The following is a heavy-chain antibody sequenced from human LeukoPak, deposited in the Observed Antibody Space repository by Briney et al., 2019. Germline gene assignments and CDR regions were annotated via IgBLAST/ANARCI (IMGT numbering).Heavy chain of an antibody. V-gene: IGHV1-8*01. CDR1: GYTFNTYD. CDR2: MSPKTGNT. Sequence: EASVKVSCKASGYTFNTYDINWVRQATGQGLEWLGWMSPKTGNTDYAQKFQGRVIMTRDTSIDTAYMEVSSLRSEDTAVYYCARGHAYCDVLTGYYSIYAMDVWGQGTKVTVSS. J-gene: IGHJ6*02. D-gene: IGHD3-9*01. CDR3: ARGHAYCDVLTGYYSIYAMDV.